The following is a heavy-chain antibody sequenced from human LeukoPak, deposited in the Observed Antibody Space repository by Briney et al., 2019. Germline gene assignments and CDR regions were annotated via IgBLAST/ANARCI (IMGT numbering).Heavy chain of an antibody. V-gene: IGHV3-66*01. CDR3: ASRYYAILTGYRPVDY. CDR2: IYSGGST. CDR1: GFIVSSNY. D-gene: IGHD3-9*01. Sequence: GGSLSLSCAASGFIVSSNYMSWVRHAPGKGLEWVSVIYSGGSTYYADSVKGRFTISRDNSKNTLYLQMNSLRAEDTAVYYCASRYYAILTGYRPVDYWGQGTLVTVSS. J-gene: IGHJ4*02.